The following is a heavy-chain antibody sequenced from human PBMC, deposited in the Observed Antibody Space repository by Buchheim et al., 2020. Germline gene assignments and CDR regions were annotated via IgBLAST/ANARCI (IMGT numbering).Heavy chain of an antibody. D-gene: IGHD3-22*01. J-gene: IGHJ4*02. V-gene: IGHV3-23*01. CDR3: AKDQRIGSSGYYGGVGVDY. CDR2: SSGSGGST. Sequence: EVQLLESGGGLVQPGGSLRLSCAASGFTFSSYAMSWVRQAPGKGLEWVSASSGSGGSTYYADSVKGRFTISRDNSKNTLYLQMNSLRAEDTAVYYCAKDQRIGSSGYYGGVGVDYWGQGTL. CDR1: GFTFSSYA.